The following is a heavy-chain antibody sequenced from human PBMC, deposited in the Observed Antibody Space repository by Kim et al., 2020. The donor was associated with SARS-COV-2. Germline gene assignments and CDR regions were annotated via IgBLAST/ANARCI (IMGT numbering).Heavy chain of an antibody. D-gene: IGHD2-2*01. J-gene: IGHJ4*02. Sequence: GGSLRLSCAASGFTFSDYYMSWIRQAPGKGLEWVSYISSSGSTIYYADSVKGRFTISRDNAKNSLYLQMNSLRAEDTAVYYCAFDLTDEYQLHEGADPWVFDYWGQGTLVTVSS. CDR3: AFDLTDEYQLHEGADPWVFDY. CDR2: ISSSGSTI. V-gene: IGHV3-11*01. CDR1: GFTFSDYY.